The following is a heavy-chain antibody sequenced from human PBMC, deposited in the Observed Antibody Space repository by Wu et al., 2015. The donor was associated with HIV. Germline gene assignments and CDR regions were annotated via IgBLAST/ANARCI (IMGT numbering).Heavy chain of an antibody. D-gene: IGHD6-13*01. CDR1: GYTLTELS. Sequence: QVQLVQSGAEVKKPGASVKVSCKVSGYTLTELSMHWVRQAPGKGLEWMGGFDPEDGETIYAQKFQGRVTMTEDTSTDTAYMELSSLRSEDTAVYYCATAPIAAACAGPPCGEYYYYYYYMDVWGKGTTVTVSS. CDR3: ATAPIAAACAGPPCGEYYYYYYYMDV. V-gene: IGHV1-24*01. CDR2: FDPEDGET. J-gene: IGHJ6*03.